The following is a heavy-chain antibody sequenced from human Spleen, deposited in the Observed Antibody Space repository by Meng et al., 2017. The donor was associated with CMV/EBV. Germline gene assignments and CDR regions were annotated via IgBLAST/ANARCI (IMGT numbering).Heavy chain of an antibody. CDR3: ARQGSSSSWYPDAFDI. D-gene: IGHD6-13*01. J-gene: IGHJ3*02. V-gene: IGHV5-51*01. CDR2: IYPGDSDT. CDR1: GYSFTSYW. Sequence: KVSCKGSGYSFTSYWIGWVRQMPGKGLEWMGIIYPGDSDTRYSPSFQGQVTISADKSISTAYLQWSSLKASDTAMYYCARQGSSSSWYPDAFDIWGQGTMVTVSS.